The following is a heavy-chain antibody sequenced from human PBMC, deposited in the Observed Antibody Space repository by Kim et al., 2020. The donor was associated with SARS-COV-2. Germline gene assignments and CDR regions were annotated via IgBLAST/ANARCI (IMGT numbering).Heavy chain of an antibody. D-gene: IGHD3-22*01. CDR1: GFTFSSYG. CDR3: ASEKAYDSSGYFLFDY. V-gene: IGHV3-30*03. Sequence: GGSLRLSCAASGFTFSSYGMHWVRQAPGKGLEWVAVISYDGSNKYYADSVKGRFTISRDNSKNTLYLQMNSLRAEDTAVYYCASEKAYDSSGYFLFDYWGQGTLVTVSS. CDR2: ISYDGSNK. J-gene: IGHJ4*02.